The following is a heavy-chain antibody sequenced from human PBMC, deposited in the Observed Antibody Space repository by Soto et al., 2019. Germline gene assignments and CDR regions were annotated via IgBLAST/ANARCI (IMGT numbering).Heavy chain of an antibody. J-gene: IGHJ6*03. CDR1: GFTFSSYS. CDR2: ISSSSSYI. V-gene: IGHV3-21*01. CDR3: ARVPRTYYDILTGYLYYYYMDV. Sequence: EVQLVESGGGLVKPGGSLRLSCAASGFTFSSYSMNWVRQAPGKGLEWVSSISSSSSYIYYADSVKGRFTISRDNAKNSLYLQMNGLRAEDTAVYYCARVPRTYYDILTGYLYYYYMDVWGKGTTVTVSS. D-gene: IGHD3-9*01.